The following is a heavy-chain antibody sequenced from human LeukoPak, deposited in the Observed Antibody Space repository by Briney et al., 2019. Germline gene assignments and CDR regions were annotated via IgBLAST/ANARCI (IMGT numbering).Heavy chain of an antibody. CDR1: GGSFSGYY. J-gene: IGHJ4*02. V-gene: IGHV4-34*01. CDR2: INHSGGT. Sequence: PSETLSLTCAVYGGSFSGYYWSWIRQPPGKGLEWIGEINHSGGTNYNPSLKSRVTISVDTSKNQFSLKLSSVTAADTAVYYCARGSGTKDYYDSSGYYLYWGQGTLVTVSS. D-gene: IGHD3-22*01. CDR3: ARGSGTKDYYDSSGYYLY.